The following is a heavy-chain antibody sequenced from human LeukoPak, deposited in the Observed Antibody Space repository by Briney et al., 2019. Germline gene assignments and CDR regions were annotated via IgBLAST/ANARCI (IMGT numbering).Heavy chain of an antibody. CDR3: ARAMIFHNWFDP. Sequence: SETLSLTCSVSGGFISSGDYYWAWIRQPPGKGLEWIGYVYFSESTFYNPSLKSRLTISLDASKNQFFLRLSSVTAADTAVYYCARAMIFHNWFDPWGQGTLATVSS. V-gene: IGHV4-30-4*01. D-gene: IGHD3/OR15-3a*01. CDR2: VYFSEST. CDR1: GGFISSGDYY. J-gene: IGHJ5*02.